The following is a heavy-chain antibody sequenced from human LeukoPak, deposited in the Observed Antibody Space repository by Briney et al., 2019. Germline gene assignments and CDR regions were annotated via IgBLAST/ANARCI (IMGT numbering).Heavy chain of an antibody. Sequence: SETLSLTRTVSGGSNSSDYRSWIRQPPGKGLEWIGYIYYIGSTNYNPSLKSRITISVDTSKSHFSLKLSSVTAADTAVYYCARVVGATGSSDYWGQGSLVTVSS. CDR2: IYYIGST. D-gene: IGHD2-15*01. J-gene: IGHJ4*02. CDR3: ARVVGATGSSDY. V-gene: IGHV4-59*01. CDR1: GGSNSSDY.